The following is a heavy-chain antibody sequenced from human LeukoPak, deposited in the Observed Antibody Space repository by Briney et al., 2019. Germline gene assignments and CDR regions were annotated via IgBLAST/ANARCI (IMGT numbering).Heavy chain of an antibody. CDR1: GGSISSSSYY. D-gene: IGHD3-10*01. V-gene: IGHV4-39*07. CDR3: AREQRKLWLGEYWAWFDP. J-gene: IGHJ5*02. Sequence: PSETLSLTCTVPGGSISSSSYYWGWIRQPPGKGLEWIGSIYYSGSTYYNPSLKSRVTISVDTSKNQFSLKLRSVTAADTAVYYCAREQRKLWLGEYWAWFDPWGQGTLVTVSS. CDR2: IYYSGST.